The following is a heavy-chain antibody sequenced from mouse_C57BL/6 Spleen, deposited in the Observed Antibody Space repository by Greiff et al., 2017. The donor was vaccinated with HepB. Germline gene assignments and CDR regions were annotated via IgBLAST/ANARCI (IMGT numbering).Heavy chain of an antibody. Sequence: QVQLQQSGPELVKPGASVKISCKASGYAFSSSWMNWVKQRPGKGLEWIGRIYPGDGDTNYNGKFKGKATLTADKSSSTAYMQLSSLTSEDSAVYFCARRFGSSYQYYFDYWGQGTTLTVSS. D-gene: IGHD1-1*01. CDR2: IYPGDGDT. J-gene: IGHJ2*01. V-gene: IGHV1-82*01. CDR3: ARRFGSSYQYYFDY. CDR1: GYAFSSSW.